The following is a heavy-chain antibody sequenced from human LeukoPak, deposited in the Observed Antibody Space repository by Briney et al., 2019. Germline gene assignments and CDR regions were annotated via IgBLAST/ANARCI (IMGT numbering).Heavy chain of an antibody. D-gene: IGHD3-3*01. Sequence: SETLSLTCTVSGGSISSYYWSWIRQPAGKGLEWIGRIYTSGSTNYNPSLKSRVTISVDTSKNQFSLKLSSVTAADTAVYYRARFFAVNDAFDIWGQGTMVTVSS. J-gene: IGHJ3*02. CDR2: IYTSGST. CDR3: ARFFAVNDAFDI. CDR1: GGSISSYY. V-gene: IGHV4-4*07.